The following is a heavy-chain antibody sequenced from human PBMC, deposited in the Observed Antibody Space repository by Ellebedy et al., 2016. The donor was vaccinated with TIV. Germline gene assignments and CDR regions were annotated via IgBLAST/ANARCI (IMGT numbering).Heavy chain of an antibody. Sequence: PGGSLRLSCAASGFTFSSYAMSWVRQAPGKGLEWVSAISGSGGSTYYAGSVKGRFTISRENAKNSLYLQMNSLRAEDTAVYYCARFYGSYCDYWGQGTLVTVSS. V-gene: IGHV3-23*01. CDR1: GFTFSSYA. CDR3: ARFYGSYCDY. CDR2: ISGSGGST. J-gene: IGHJ4*02. D-gene: IGHD1-26*01.